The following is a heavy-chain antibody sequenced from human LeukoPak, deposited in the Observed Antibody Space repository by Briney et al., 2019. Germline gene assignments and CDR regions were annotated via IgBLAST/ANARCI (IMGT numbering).Heavy chain of an antibody. J-gene: IGHJ6*03. V-gene: IGHV3-23*01. Sequence: PGGSLRLSCAASGFTFSSYAMSWVRQAPGKGLEWVSAISGSGGSTYYADSVKGRFTISRDNSKNTLYLQMNSLRAEDTAVYYCAKDGRVLRYFDWTPPSYMDVWGKGTTVTVPS. CDR3: AKDGRVLRYFDWTPPSYMDV. CDR1: GFTFSSYA. D-gene: IGHD3-9*01. CDR2: ISGSGGST.